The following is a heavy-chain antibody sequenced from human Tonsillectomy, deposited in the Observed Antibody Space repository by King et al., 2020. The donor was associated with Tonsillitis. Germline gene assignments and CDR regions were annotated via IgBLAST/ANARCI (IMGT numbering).Heavy chain of an antibody. J-gene: IGHJ4*02. CDR1: GFTFSSYA. D-gene: IGHD4-11*01. CDR2: ISCGGGSK. CDR3: AKDRITYSNPYYFDY. V-gene: IGHV3-23*04. Sequence: QLVQSGGGLVQPGGSLRLSCAASGFTFSSYAMSWVRQAPGKGLELVSAISCGGGSKYYADSVKGRFTISRDNSKNTLYLQMNSLRADDTAVYYCAKDRITYSNPYYFDYWGQGTLVTVSS.